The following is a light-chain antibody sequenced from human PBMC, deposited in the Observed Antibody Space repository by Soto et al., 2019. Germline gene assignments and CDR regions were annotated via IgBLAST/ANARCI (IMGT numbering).Light chain of an antibody. V-gene: IGKV1-5*03. CDR3: QQLNSYPIT. J-gene: IGKJ5*01. CDR1: QSIGTW. Sequence: DIQMTQSPSTLSASVGDRVTITCRASQSIGTWLAWYQHKPGKAPSLLIYKASSLESGVPSRFSGSGSGTEFTLTISSLQPDDFATYYCQQLNSYPITFGQGTRLEI. CDR2: KAS.